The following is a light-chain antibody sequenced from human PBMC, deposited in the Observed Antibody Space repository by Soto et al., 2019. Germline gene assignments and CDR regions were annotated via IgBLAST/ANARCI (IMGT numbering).Light chain of an antibody. Sequence: DIQMTQSPSTLSASIGDRVTITCRASQYMSDWLAWYQQKPGKVPKLLISKASYLESGLPLRFSGSGSGREFTLTISSLQPDDFATYYRQQYSSYPWTFGQGTKVEV. CDR3: QQYSSYPWT. J-gene: IGKJ1*01. CDR2: KAS. CDR1: QYMSDW. V-gene: IGKV1-5*03.